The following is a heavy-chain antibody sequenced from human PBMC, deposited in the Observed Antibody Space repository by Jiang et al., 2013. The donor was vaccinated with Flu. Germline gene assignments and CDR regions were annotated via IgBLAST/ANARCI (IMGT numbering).Heavy chain of an antibody. CDR3: AKEAGFLVDTAMIDY. V-gene: IGHV3-23*01. CDR2: ISGSGDST. CDR1: GFTFSSYA. Sequence: VQLLESGGGLVQPGGSLRLPCAASGFTFSSYAMSWVRQAPGKGLEWVSGISGSGDSTYYADSVKGRFTISRDNSKNTLYLQMSSLRAEDTAVYYCAKEAGFLVDTAMIDYWGQGTQVTVSS. D-gene: IGHD5-18*01. J-gene: IGHJ4*02.